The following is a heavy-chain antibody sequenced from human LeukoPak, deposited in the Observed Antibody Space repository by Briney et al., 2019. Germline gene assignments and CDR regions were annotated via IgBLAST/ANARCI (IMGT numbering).Heavy chain of an antibody. Sequence: GGSLRLSCAASGFTLSNYWMNWVRQLPGKGLEWVAIIERDGSEKYYVDSVKGRFTISRDNAKNSLYLQMNSLRAEDTAVYYCARDPSRGYSYGYGDYWGQGSLVTVSS. CDR1: GFTLSNYW. J-gene: IGHJ4*02. V-gene: IGHV3-7*01. CDR3: ARDPSRGYSYGYGDY. CDR2: IERDGSEK. D-gene: IGHD5-18*01.